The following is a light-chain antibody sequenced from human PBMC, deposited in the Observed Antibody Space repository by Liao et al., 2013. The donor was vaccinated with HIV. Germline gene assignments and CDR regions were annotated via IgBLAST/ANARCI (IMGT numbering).Light chain of an antibody. J-gene: IGLJ1*01. CDR3: HVWDSSSDHYV. V-gene: IGLV3-21*01. CDR1: KIGTKS. CDR2: FDS. Sequence: SYELTQPPSVSVAPGKTARITCGGNKIGTKSVHWYQQKPGQAPVLVMSFDSDRPSGIPERFSGSNSGNTATLTITGVEVGDEADYYCHVWDSSSDHYVFGNGTKVTVL.